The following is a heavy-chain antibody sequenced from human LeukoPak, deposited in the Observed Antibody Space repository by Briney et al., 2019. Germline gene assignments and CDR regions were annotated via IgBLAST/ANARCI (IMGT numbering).Heavy chain of an antibody. CDR2: INHSGNI. CDR3: ARQRAFDI. D-gene: IGHD6-25*01. V-gene: IGHV4-34*01. CDR1: GGSFSGYY. Sequence: SETLSLTCAVYGGSFSGYYWSWIRQSPGKGLEWIGEINHSGNINYNPSLKSRVTISVDTSKNQLSLKLGSVTAADTAVYYCARQRAFDIWGQGTMVTVSS. J-gene: IGHJ3*02.